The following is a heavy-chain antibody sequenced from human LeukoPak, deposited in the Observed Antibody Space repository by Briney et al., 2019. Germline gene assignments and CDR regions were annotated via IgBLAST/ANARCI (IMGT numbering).Heavy chain of an antibody. CDR2: ISYDGSNK. Sequence: PGGSLRLSCAASGFTFSSYGMHWDRQAPGKGLEWVAVISYDGSNKYYADSVKGRFTISRDNSKNTLYLQMNSLRAEDTAVYYCAKDQYGTVTTKSAFDYWGQGTLVTVSS. J-gene: IGHJ4*02. D-gene: IGHD4-17*01. CDR3: AKDQYGTVTTKSAFDY. CDR1: GFTFSSYG. V-gene: IGHV3-30*18.